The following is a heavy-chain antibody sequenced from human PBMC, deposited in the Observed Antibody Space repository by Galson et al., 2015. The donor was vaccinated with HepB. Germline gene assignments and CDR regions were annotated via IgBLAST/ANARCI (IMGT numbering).Heavy chain of an antibody. J-gene: IGHJ4*02. CDR3: AKEGSRVTYFDY. D-gene: IGHD4-17*01. CDR2: INPNSGGT. V-gene: IGHV1-2*04. Sequence: SVKVSCKASGYTFTGYYMHWVRQAPGQGLEWMGWINPNSGGTNYAQKFQGWVTMTRDTSISTAYMELSRLRSEDTAVYYCAKEGSRVTYFDYWGQGTLVTVSS. CDR1: GYTFTGYY.